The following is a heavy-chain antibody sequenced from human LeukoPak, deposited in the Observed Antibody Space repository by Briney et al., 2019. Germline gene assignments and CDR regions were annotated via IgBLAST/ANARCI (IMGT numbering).Heavy chain of an antibody. CDR3: ARAPARARLDY. J-gene: IGHJ4*02. D-gene: IGHD6-6*01. Sequence: GSLRLSCAASGFIFSRYWMYRVRQAPGKGLEWVASIKLDGSEQYYVDSVKGRFTISRDNAKSSLYLQMNSLRAEDTAVYFCARAPARARLDYWGQGTLVTVSS. CDR2: IKLDGSEQ. V-gene: IGHV3-7*01. CDR1: GFIFSRYW.